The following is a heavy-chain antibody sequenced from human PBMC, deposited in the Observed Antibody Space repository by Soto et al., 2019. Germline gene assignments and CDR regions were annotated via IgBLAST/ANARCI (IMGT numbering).Heavy chain of an antibody. J-gene: IGHJ6*02. CDR3: ARYCSSTSCYEDVGMDV. CDR1: GYTFTGYG. CDR2: ISAYNGNT. Sequence: ASVKVSCKASGYTFTGYGISWVRQAPGQGLEWMGWISAYNGNTNYAQKLQGRVTMTTDTSTSTAYMELRSLRSDDTAVYYCARYCSSTSCYEDVGMDVWGQGTTVTVYS. D-gene: IGHD2-2*01. V-gene: IGHV1-18*04.